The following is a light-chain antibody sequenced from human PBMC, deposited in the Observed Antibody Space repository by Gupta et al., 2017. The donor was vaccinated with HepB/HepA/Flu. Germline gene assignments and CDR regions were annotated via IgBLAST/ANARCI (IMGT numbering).Light chain of an antibody. V-gene: IGKV3-20*01. J-gene: IGKJ1*01. CDR2: GAS. Sequence: VLTPSPGSLSLSPGERSTLSCRASQSVSSSYLAWYQQKPGQAPRLLIYGASSRATGIPDRFSGSGSGTDFTLTISRLEPEDFAVYYCQQYGSSSWTLGQGTKVEIK. CDR3: QQYGSSSWT. CDR1: QSVSSSY.